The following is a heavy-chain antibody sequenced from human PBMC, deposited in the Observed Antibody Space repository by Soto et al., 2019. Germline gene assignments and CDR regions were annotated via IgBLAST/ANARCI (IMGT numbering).Heavy chain of an antibody. V-gene: IGHV2-5*02. CDR1: GLSLSTTSVG. J-gene: IGHJ3*01. CDR3: VYISPRQLLSFNF. CDR2: VFWDDDK. D-gene: IGHD6-19*01. Sequence: QIILKESGPPLVQPTETLTLTCSLYGLSLSTTSVGAGWIRQPPGKALQWLALVFWDDDKRYSPSQKRSLTITKDSPKIQVVLTMTNMDPVDTATYYCVYISPRQLLSFNFWGQGTRVTVSS.